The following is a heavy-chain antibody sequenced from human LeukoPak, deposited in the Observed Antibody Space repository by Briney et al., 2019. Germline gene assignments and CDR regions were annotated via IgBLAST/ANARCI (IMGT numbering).Heavy chain of an antibody. Sequence: GGSLRLSCAASGFTFSSYAMSWVRQAPGKGLEWVAVISYDGSNKYYADSVKGRFTISRDNSKNTLYLQMNSLRAEDTAVYYCARDPYGCSGGSCYVYWGQGTLVTVSS. V-gene: IGHV3-30-3*01. CDR2: ISYDGSNK. J-gene: IGHJ4*02. CDR3: ARDPYGCSGGSCYVY. CDR1: GFTFSSYA. D-gene: IGHD2-15*01.